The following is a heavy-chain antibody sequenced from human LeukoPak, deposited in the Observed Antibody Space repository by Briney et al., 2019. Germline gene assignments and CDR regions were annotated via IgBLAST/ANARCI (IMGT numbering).Heavy chain of an antibody. D-gene: IGHD3-10*01. CDR1: GFTFSSYG. CDR2: IRYDGSNK. J-gene: IGHJ4*02. V-gene: IGHV3-30*02. Sequence: GSLRPSCAASGFTFSSYGMHWVRQAPGKGLEWVAFIRYDGSNKYYADSVKGRFTISRDNSKNTLYLQMNSLRAEDTAVYYCAKGLVLISGGVDYWGQGTLVTVSS. CDR3: AKGLVLISGGVDY.